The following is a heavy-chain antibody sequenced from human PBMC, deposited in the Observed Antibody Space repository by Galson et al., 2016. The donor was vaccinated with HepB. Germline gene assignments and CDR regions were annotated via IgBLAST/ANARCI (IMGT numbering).Heavy chain of an antibody. D-gene: IGHD3-16*01. J-gene: IGHJ3*02. Sequence: LRLSCAASGFSFSIYAMSWVRQAPGKGLEWIGEINHRGSTNYNPSLKSRLTISVGTSKNQISLKLSFVTAADTAVYYCARGEFRLVRLRVFDIWGQGTMVTFS. V-gene: IGHV4-34*01. CDR1: GFSFSIYA. CDR3: ARGEFRLVRLRVFDI. CDR2: INHRGST.